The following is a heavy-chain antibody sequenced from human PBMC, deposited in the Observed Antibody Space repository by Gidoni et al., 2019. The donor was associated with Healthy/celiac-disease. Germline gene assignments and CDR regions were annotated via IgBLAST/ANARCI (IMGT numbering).Heavy chain of an antibody. CDR3: ARDLSGWYLAYYFDY. D-gene: IGHD6-19*01. CDR2: ISSSSSYI. V-gene: IGHV3-21*01. J-gene: IGHJ4*02. Sequence: LEWVSSISSSSSYIYYADSVKGRFTISRDNAKNSLYLQMNSLRAEDTAVYYCARDLSGWYLAYYFDYWGQGTLVTVSS.